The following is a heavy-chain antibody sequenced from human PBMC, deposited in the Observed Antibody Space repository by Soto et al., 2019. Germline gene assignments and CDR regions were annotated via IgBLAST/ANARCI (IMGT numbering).Heavy chain of an antibody. V-gene: IGHV4-59*11. CDR1: GGSISSRY. D-gene: IGHD1-26*01. CDR2: IYYRGNT. CDR3: ARDGREASGIDV. J-gene: IGHJ6*02. Sequence: QVQLEESGPGLVKPSETLSLTCTVSGGSISSRYWSWVRQAPGKGLEWIGCIYYRGNTFYNPSLKSRGTISVDTSNNQFSLKLDSVTPADTAVYYCARDGREASGIDVWGQGTAVTVSS.